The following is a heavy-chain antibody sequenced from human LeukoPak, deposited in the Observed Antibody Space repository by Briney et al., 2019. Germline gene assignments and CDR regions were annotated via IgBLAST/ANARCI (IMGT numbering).Heavy chain of an antibody. CDR2: ISSSSSYI. V-gene: IGHV3-21*01. J-gene: IGHJ4*02. CDR3: ARGENNYGYYYFDY. D-gene: IGHD5-18*01. Sequence: GGSLRLSCAASEFTFGTYSMNWVRQAPGKGLEWVSSISSSSSYIYYADSVKGRFTISRDNAKNSLYLQMNSLRAEDTAMYYCARGENNYGYYYFDYCGQGTLVTVSS. CDR1: EFTFGTYS.